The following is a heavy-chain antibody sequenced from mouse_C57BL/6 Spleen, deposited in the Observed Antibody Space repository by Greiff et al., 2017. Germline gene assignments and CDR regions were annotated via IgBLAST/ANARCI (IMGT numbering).Heavy chain of an antibody. D-gene: IGHD2-4*01. J-gene: IGHJ3*01. V-gene: IGHV1-59*01. Sequence: QVQLKQPGAELVRPGTSVKLSCKASGYTFTSYWMHWVKQRPGQGLEWIGVIDPSDSYTNYNQKFKGKATLTVDTSSRTAYMQLSSLTSEDSAVYYCAPIYYDYDEAWFAYWGQGTLVTVSA. CDR1: GYTFTSYW. CDR2: IDPSDSYT. CDR3: APIYYDYDEAWFAY.